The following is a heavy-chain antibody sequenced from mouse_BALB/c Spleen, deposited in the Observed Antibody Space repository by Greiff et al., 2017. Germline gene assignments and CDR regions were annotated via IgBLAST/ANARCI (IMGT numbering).Heavy chain of an antibody. CDR1: GFTFSSFG. D-gene: IGHD1-1*01. CDR2: ISSGSSTI. J-gene: IGHJ4*01. CDR3: ARSRHYGSSYMDY. V-gene: IGHV5-17*02. Sequence: EVKLMESGGGLVQPGGSRKLSCAASGFTFSSFGMHWVRQAPEKGLEWVAYISSGSSTIYYADTVKGRFTISRDNAKNTLFLQMTSLRSEDTAMYYCARSRHYGSSYMDYWGQGTSVTVSS.